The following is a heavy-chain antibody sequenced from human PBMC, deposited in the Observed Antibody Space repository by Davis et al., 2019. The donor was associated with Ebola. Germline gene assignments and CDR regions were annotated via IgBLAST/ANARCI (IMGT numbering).Heavy chain of an antibody. D-gene: IGHD3-16*01. Sequence: GGSLRLSCAASGFTVSSNYMHWVRQAPGKGLEWVAVISYDGSNKYYADSVKGRFTISRDNSKNTLYLQMNSLRAEDTAVYYCAKGITLYYFDYWGQGTLVTVSS. J-gene: IGHJ4*02. CDR2: ISYDGSNK. V-gene: IGHV3-30*18. CDR1: GFTVSSNY. CDR3: AKGITLYYFDY.